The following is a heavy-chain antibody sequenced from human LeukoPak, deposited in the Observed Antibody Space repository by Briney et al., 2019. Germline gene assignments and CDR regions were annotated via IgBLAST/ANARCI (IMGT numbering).Heavy chain of an antibody. Sequence: PGGSLRLSCVASGFSFSTYAGGWVRQAPGKGLEWVSVIGDSGGRTHYADSVKGRSTISRDNSRNTLYLQMNSLRDEDTAIYYCARVRGAITYYFAYCGQGTLVTASS. CDR1: GFSFSTYA. D-gene: IGHD1-26*01. V-gene: IGHV3-23*01. CDR2: IGDSGGRT. J-gene: IGHJ4*02. CDR3: ARVRGAITYYFAY.